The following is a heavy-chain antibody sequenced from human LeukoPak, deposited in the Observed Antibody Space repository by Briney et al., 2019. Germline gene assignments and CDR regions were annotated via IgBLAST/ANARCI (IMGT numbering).Heavy chain of an antibody. Sequence: SETLSLTCTVSGGSVSSGDYYWTWIRQLPGKGLKWIGYIYHSGSTYYNPSLRSRVTMSVDTSQNQFSLKLTSVTAADTAVYYCARKGGSYYYFHYWGQGTLVTVSS. CDR2: IYHSGST. D-gene: IGHD1-26*01. J-gene: IGHJ4*02. CDR3: ARKGGSYYYFHY. CDR1: GGSVSSGDYY. V-gene: IGHV4-31*03.